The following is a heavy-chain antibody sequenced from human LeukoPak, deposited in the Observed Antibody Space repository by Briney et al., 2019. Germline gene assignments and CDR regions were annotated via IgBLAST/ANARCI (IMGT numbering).Heavy chain of an antibody. D-gene: IGHD3-10*02. Sequence: WESLKISCKGSGYTFTSSWIGWVRQMPGKGLEWMGIIYPGDSDTRYSPSFQGQVTISADKSVSTAYLQWSSLKASDTAIYYCARQYIRGVIPSWFDPWGQGTLVTVSS. J-gene: IGHJ5*02. CDR2: IYPGDSDT. CDR3: ARQYIRGVIPSWFDP. V-gene: IGHV5-51*01. CDR1: GYTFTSSW.